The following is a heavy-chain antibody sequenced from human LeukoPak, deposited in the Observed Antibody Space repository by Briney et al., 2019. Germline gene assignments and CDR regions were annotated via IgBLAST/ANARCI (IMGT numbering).Heavy chain of an antibody. CDR3: ARGPPPYCSVDSCYSFRYFPH. J-gene: IGHJ1*01. CDR2: MNPNSGNT. CDR1: GYPFNNYD. Sequence: EASVKVSCKASGYPFNNYDINRVRQAPGQRREWMGWMNPNSGNTGFAQKYQGRVTMTRDTSISTAYMELSTLRSEDTAVYYCARGPPPYCSVDSCYSFRYFPHWGQGSLVTVSS. V-gene: IGHV1-8*01. D-gene: IGHD2-15*01.